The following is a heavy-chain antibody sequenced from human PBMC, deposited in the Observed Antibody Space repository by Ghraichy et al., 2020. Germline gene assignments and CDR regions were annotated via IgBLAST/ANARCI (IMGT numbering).Heavy chain of an antibody. D-gene: IGHD3-3*01. Sequence: ASVKVSCKASGYTFTGYYMHWVRQAPGQGLEWMGWINPNSGGTNYAQKFQGRVTMTRDTSISTAYMELSRLRSDDTAVYYCARDPITIFGVVTGYRLVGWFDPWGQGTLVTVSS. CDR1: GYTFTGYY. CDR3: ARDPITIFGVVTGYRLVGWFDP. V-gene: IGHV1-2*02. CDR2: INPNSGGT. J-gene: IGHJ5*02.